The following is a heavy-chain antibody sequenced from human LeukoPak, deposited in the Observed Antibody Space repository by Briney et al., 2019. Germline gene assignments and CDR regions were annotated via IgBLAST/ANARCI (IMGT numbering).Heavy chain of an antibody. V-gene: IGHV3-7*04. CDR2: IRQDGSEK. CDR3: ARSQWLRFDAFDI. Sequence: PGGSLRLSCAASGFSFSSYWMSWVRQAPGKGLEWVGNIRQDGSEKYYVDPVKGRFTISRDNAKNSLYLQMNSLGAEDTAVYYCARSQWLRFDAFDIWGQGTMVTVSS. J-gene: IGHJ3*02. D-gene: IGHD5-12*01. CDR1: GFSFSSYW.